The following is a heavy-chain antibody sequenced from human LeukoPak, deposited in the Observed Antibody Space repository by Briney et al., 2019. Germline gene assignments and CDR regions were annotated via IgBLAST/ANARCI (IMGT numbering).Heavy chain of an antibody. J-gene: IGHJ4*02. Sequence: LRLSCAASGFTFSDYYMSWIRQPPGKGLEWIGYIYHSGSTYYNPSLKSRVTISVDRSKNQFSLKLSSVTAADTAVYYCALGYSYGPVLWGQGTLVTVSS. D-gene: IGHD5-18*01. V-gene: IGHV4-30-2*01. CDR1: GFTFSDYY. CDR2: IYHSGST. CDR3: ALGYSYGPVL.